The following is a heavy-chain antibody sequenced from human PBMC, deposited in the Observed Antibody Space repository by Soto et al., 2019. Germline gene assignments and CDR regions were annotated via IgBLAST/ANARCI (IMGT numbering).Heavy chain of an antibody. CDR1: GFTFSSYA. CDR2: ISYDGSNK. V-gene: IGHV3-30-3*01. CDR3: ASTSSTLYDPFDP. D-gene: IGHD6-13*01. J-gene: IGHJ5*02. Sequence: PGGSLRLSCAASGFTFSSYAMHWVLQAPGKGLEWVAVISYDGSNKYYADSVKGRFTISRDNSKNTLYLQMNSLRAEDTAVYYCASTSSTLYDPFDPWGQGTLVTVSS.